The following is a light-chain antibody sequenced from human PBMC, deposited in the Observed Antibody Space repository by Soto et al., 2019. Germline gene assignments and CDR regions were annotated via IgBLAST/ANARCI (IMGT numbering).Light chain of an antibody. CDR1: HSITSY. CDR2: GAS. Sequence: DIQMTQSPSSLSASVGDKVTITCRSSHSITSYLNWYQQKPGRAPKLLIYGASSLHSGVPSRFSGSGSGTDFTLTISSLQPEDFATYSCQQSFSTPWTFGLGTKV. J-gene: IGKJ1*01. V-gene: IGKV1-39*01. CDR3: QQSFSTPWT.